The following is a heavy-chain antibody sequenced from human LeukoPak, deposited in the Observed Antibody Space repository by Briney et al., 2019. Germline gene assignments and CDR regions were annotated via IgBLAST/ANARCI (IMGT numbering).Heavy chain of an antibody. V-gene: IGHV5-51*01. CDR3: ARLVADTSVLYYFDY. D-gene: IGHD6-19*01. CDR2: IYPGDSNT. Sequence: HGGSLQISCKGSGSRFTSYWIGWGRPVPGKGLEWMGIIYPGDSNTRYSPSFQGQVTISADKSISTAYLQWSSPKASDTAMYYCARLVADTSVLYYFDYWGQGTLVTVSS. CDR1: GSRFTSYW. J-gene: IGHJ4*02.